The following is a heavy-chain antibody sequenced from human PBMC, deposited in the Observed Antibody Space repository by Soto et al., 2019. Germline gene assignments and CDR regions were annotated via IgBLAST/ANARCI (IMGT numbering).Heavy chain of an antibody. V-gene: IGHV1-18*01. D-gene: IGHD3-9*01. CDR2: NT. J-gene: IGHJ4*01. Sequence: ASGKVSCKTSGYTFANYGVTWVRQASGQGLEWVGCNTDYAQKFQGTVTMTRDTSTSTAYLELRSLNSDDTAVYYCARGGPHIYAGSCNYYFDNSGKDTLFTVSS. CDR1: GYTFANYG. CDR3: ARGGPHIYAGSCNYYFDN.